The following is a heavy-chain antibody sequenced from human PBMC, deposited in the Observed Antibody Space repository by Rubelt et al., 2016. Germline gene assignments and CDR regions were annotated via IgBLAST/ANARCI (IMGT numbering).Heavy chain of an antibody. CDR2: ISAYNGNT. CDR3: ARDPLPVRGVIMTPTH. Sequence: QVQLVQSGAEVKKPGASVKVSCKASGYTFTSYGISWVRQAPGQGLEWMGWISAYNGNTNYAQKLHGRVTMTTDTSTSTAYRELRSLRSDDTAVYYCARDPLPVRGVIMTPTHWGQGTLVTVSS. J-gene: IGHJ4*02. D-gene: IGHD3-10*01. CDR1: GYTFTSYG. V-gene: IGHV1-18*01.